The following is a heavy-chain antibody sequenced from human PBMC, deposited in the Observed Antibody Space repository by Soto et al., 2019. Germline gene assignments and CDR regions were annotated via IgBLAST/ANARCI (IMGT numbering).Heavy chain of an antibody. J-gene: IGHJ3*02. CDR1: GFTFSSYS. CDR3: ASCSSSWYNDAFDI. CDR2: ISSSSSTI. V-gene: IGHV3-48*01. D-gene: IGHD6-13*01. Sequence: EVQLVESGGGLVQPGGSLRLSCAASGFTFSSYSMNWVRQAPGKGLEWVSYISSSSSTIYYADSVKGRFTISRDNAKNYMYLRMNSLRAEDTHVYYGASCSSSWYNDAFDIWGQGTMVTVSS.